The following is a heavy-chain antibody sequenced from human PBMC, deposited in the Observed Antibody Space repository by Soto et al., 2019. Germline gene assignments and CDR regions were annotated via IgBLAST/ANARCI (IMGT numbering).Heavy chain of an antibody. CDR2: ISSDGSDK. J-gene: IGHJ4*02. CDR1: GFAFSTSG. V-gene: IGHV3-30*18. Sequence: GGSLRLSCEASGFAFSTSGMHWVRQAPGKRPEWVAVISSDGSDKYYAGSVKGRFTISRDNSKNTLYLQMNSLRTEDTAVYYCAKDTRNTAMVMAYWGQGALVTVSS. D-gene: IGHD5-18*01. CDR3: AKDTRNTAMVMAY.